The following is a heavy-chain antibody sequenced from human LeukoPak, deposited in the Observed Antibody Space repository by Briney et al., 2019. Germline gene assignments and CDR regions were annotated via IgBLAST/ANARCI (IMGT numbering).Heavy chain of an antibody. Sequence: SQTLSLTCTVSGGSISSGTHYWSWIRQPAGKGLEWNGRIYTSGSTNYNPSLKSRVTLSVDTSKNQFSLKLSSVTAADTGVCYCAREFVDIVSTIHDYYYYYYMDVWGKGTTVTVSS. V-gene: IGHV4-61*02. J-gene: IGHJ6*03. CDR3: AREFVDIVSTIHDYYYYYYMDV. D-gene: IGHD5/OR15-5a*01. CDR1: GGSISSGTHY. CDR2: IYTSGST.